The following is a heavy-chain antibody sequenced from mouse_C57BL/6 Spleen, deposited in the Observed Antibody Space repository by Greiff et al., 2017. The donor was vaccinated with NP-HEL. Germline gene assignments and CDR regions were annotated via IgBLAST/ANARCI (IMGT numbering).Heavy chain of an antibody. Sequence: EVQLQESGPGLVKPSQSLSLTCSVTGYSITSGYYWNWIRQFPGNKLEWMGYISYDGSNNYNPSLKNRISITRDTSKNQFFLKLNSVTTEDTATYYCATYSNYVGYFDYWGQGTTLTVSS. CDR2: ISYDGSN. CDR1: GYSITSGYY. D-gene: IGHD2-5*01. CDR3: ATYSNYVGYFDY. V-gene: IGHV3-6*01. J-gene: IGHJ2*01.